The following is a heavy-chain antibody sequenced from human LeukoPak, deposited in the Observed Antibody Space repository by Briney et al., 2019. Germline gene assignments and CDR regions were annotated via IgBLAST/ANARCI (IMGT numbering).Heavy chain of an antibody. J-gene: IGHJ6*03. Sequence: GSLRLSCAASGFTFSDNYMTWVRQAPGKGLEWIGSIYYSGSTYYNPSLKSRVTISVDTSKNQFSLKLSSVTAADTAVYYCARVFDSGSQAYFYYMDVWGKGTTVTVSS. CDR3: ARVFDSGSQAYFYYMDV. CDR1: GFTFSDNY. D-gene: IGHD3-10*01. V-gene: IGHV4-38-2*01. CDR2: IYYSGST.